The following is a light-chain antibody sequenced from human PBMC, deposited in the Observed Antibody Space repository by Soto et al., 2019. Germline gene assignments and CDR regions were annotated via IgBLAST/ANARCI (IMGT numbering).Light chain of an antibody. CDR1: NIGSKS. J-gene: IGLJ2*01. CDR3: QVWDSSSDRYLV. V-gene: IGLV3-21*04. Sequence: SSELTQPPSVSVAPGKTARITCGGNNIGSKSVHWYQQKPGQAPVLVIYYDSDRPSGIPERFSGSNSGNTATLTISRVEAGDEADYYCQVWDSSSDRYLVFGGGTKLTVL. CDR2: YDS.